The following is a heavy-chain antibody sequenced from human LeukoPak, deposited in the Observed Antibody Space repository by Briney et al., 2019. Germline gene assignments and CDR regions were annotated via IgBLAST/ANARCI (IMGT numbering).Heavy chain of an antibody. CDR3: SRDFVGADDY. CDR2: INPDGSRI. D-gene: IGHD1-26*01. Sequence: GGSLRLSCAASGFTLSNYWMHWVRQAPGKGPVWVSRINPDGSRIDYAESVRGRFTISRDSAKNTMYLQMNSLRAEDTAVYYCSRDFVGADDYWGQGTLVTVSS. CDR1: GFTLSNYW. J-gene: IGHJ4*02. V-gene: IGHV3-74*01.